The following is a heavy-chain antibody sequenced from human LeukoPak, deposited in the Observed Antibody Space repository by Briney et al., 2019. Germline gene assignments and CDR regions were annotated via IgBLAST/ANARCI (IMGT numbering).Heavy chain of an antibody. CDR2: INPKSGGT. J-gene: IGHJ4*02. Sequence: GASVKVSCKASGYTFSAYGINWVRQAPGQGLEWMGWINPKSGGTNYAQKFRDRVTMTTDTSISTAYMELSRLTSDDTAVYYCAPATMTFDYWGQGTLVTVSS. CDR1: GYTFSAYG. CDR3: APATMTFDY. D-gene: IGHD5-24*01. V-gene: IGHV1-2*02.